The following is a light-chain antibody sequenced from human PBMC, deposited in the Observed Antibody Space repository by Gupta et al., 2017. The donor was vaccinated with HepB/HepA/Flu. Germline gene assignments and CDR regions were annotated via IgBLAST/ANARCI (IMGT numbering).Light chain of an antibody. CDR3: QSYASSLSGWV. Sequence: QSVVMQPPSVSGAPGQRVTISCTGSSSNIGAGNDVHWYQQHPGTAPKLLIYVNSNRPSGVPDRFSGSKSGTSASLAITGLQAEDEADYYCQSYASSLSGWVFGGGTKLTVL. CDR1: SSNIGAGND. J-gene: IGLJ3*02. CDR2: VNS. V-gene: IGLV1-40*01.